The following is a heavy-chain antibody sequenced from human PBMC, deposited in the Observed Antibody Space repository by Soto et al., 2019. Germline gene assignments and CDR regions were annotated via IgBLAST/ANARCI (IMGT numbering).Heavy chain of an antibody. CDR3: ARSLGFVRSWPVSRINNWFDP. Sequence: SETLSLTCGVNGGSFSGYYWNWIRQSPGKGLEWIGEIDHSGSTNYNPSLKSRVTILVDTSRSQLSLKLSFVTAADTAIYFCARSLGFVRSWPVSRINNWFDPWGQGTLVTVSS. CDR1: GGSFSGYY. J-gene: IGHJ5*02. CDR2: IDHSGST. D-gene: IGHD6-13*01. V-gene: IGHV4-34*01.